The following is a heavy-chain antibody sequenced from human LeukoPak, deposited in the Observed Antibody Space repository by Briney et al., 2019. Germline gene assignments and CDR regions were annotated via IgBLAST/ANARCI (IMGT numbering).Heavy chain of an antibody. D-gene: IGHD3-22*01. J-gene: IGHJ3*02. CDR3: AREYYDSSGRKHAFEI. Sequence: ASVKVSCKASGYTFADYYLHWVRQAPGQGLEWMGCIDPDSGGTNYTQKFQGRVTMTRDTSIRTAYMELSRLRSDDTAVYYCAREYYDSSGRKHAFEIWGQGTMLTVSS. CDR2: IDPDSGGT. V-gene: IGHV1-2*02. CDR1: GYTFADYY.